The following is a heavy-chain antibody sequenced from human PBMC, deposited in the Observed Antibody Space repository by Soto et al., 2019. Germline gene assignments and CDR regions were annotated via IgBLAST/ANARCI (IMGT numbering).Heavy chain of an antibody. CDR3: ATTGQLLSPDAFDI. CDR1: GYTFTSYD. Sequence: ASVKVSCKASGYTFTSYDINWVRQATGQGLEWMGWMNPNSGNTGYAQKFQGRVTLTRNTSISTAYMELSSLRSEDTAVYYCATTGQLLSPDAFDIWGQGTMVTVSS. V-gene: IGHV1-8*01. D-gene: IGHD2-2*01. CDR2: MNPNSGNT. J-gene: IGHJ3*02.